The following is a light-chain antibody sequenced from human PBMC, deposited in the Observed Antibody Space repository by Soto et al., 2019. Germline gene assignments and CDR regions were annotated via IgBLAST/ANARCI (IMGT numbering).Light chain of an antibody. V-gene: IGLV2-23*01. J-gene: IGLJ1*01. CDR2: EGS. CDR3: CSYAASSTLYV. Sequence: QSVLTQPASVSGSPGQSITISCTGTSSDVGSYNLVSWYQQHPGKAPKLMIYEGSKRPSGVSNRFSGSKSGNTASLTISGLLDDDEDAYYCCSYAASSTLYVFGTGTQLTVL. CDR1: SSDVGSYNL.